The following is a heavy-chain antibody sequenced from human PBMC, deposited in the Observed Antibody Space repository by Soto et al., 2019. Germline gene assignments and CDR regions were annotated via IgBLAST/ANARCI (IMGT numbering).Heavy chain of an antibody. D-gene: IGHD6-19*01. CDR1: GGSISGYY. Sequence: SETLSLTCAVYGGSISGYYWSWIRQPPGKGLEWIGEINHSGSTNYNPSLKSRVTISVDTSKNQFSLKLSSLTAADTAVYYCARTRSSGFTRAGYYFYGMDVWGQGTTVTVSS. CDR2: INHSGST. V-gene: IGHV4-34*01. J-gene: IGHJ6*02. CDR3: ARTRSSGFTRAGYYFYGMDV.